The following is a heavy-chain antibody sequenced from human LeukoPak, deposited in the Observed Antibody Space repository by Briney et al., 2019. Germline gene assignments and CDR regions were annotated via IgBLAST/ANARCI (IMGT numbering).Heavy chain of an antibody. D-gene: IGHD3-22*01. J-gene: IGHJ4*02. CDR3: ASLGRDYYDSSGYGHFDY. CDR1: GYSISSGYY. V-gene: IGHV4-38-2*01. CDR2: IYHSGST. Sequence: PSETLSLTCAVSGYSISSGYYWGWIRQPPGKGLEWIGSIYHSGSTYYNPSLKSRVTISVDTSKNQFSLKLSSVTAADTAVYYCASLGRDYYDSSGYGHFDYWGQGPWSPSPQ.